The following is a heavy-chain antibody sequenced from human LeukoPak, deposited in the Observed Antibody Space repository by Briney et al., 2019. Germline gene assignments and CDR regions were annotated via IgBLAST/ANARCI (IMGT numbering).Heavy chain of an antibody. J-gene: IGHJ5*02. V-gene: IGHV4-59*12. Sequence: PSETLSLTCTVSGGSIRRYFWNWLRQTPGKGLEWIGHINYSGSTNYNPSLKSRVTLSLDTSKNQFSLKLRSVTAGDTAIYYCARGFKGNAQVWFDPWGQGTLVTVSS. CDR2: INYSGST. CDR3: ARGFKGNAQVWFDP. CDR1: GGSIRRYF. D-gene: IGHD4-23*01.